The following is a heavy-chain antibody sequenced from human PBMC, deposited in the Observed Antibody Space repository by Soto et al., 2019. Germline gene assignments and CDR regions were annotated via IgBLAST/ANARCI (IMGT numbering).Heavy chain of an antibody. CDR1: GFTFSSYG. Sequence: GSLRLSCAASGFTFSSYGMHWVRQAPGKGLEWVAVISYDGSNKYYADSVKGRFTISRDNSKNTLYLQMNSLRAEDTAVYYCAKLAWYSSSWYYFDYWGQGTLVNVSS. CDR2: ISYDGSNK. D-gene: IGHD6-13*01. V-gene: IGHV3-30*18. J-gene: IGHJ4*02. CDR3: AKLAWYSSSWYYFDY.